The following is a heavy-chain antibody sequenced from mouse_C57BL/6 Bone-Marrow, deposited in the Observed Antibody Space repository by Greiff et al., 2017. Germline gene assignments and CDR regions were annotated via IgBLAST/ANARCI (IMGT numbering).Heavy chain of an antibody. CDR3: ARNGYGSSYDWFAY. J-gene: IGHJ3*01. CDR1: GFSLTSYG. CDR2: IWSGGST. V-gene: IGHV2-2*01. D-gene: IGHD1-1*01. Sequence: VQLVESGPGLVQPSQSLSITCTVSGFSLTSYGVHWVRQSPGKGLEWLGVIWSGGSTDYNAAFISRLSISKDKSKSQVFFKMNSLQADDTAIYYCARNGYGSSYDWFAYWGQGTLVTGSA.